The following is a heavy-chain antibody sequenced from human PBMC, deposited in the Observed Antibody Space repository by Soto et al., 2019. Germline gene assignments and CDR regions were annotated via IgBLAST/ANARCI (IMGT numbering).Heavy chain of an antibody. CDR3: ARQDGLNYAFDP. D-gene: IGHD2-2*01. Sequence: NPSETLSLTCTVSGGSISSDSHYWGWIRQPPGKGLEWIGSIYYSGNTYYNPSLKSRVTISVDRSKNQLSLKLTSVTAADTAVYYCARQDGLNYAFDPWGQGTLVTVSS. CDR2: IYYSGNT. CDR1: GGSISSDSHY. J-gene: IGHJ5*02. V-gene: IGHV4-39*01.